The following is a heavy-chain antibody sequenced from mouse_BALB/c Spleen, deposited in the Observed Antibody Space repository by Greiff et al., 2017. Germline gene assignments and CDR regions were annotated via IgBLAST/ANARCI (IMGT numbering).Heavy chain of an antibody. CDR3: AREGFYYDYEGFDY. V-gene: IGHV3-6*02. Sequence: DVHLVESGPGLVKPSQSLSLTCSVTGYSITSGYYWNWIRQFPGNKLEWMGYISYDGSNNYNPSLKNRISITRDTSKNQFFLKLNSVTTEDTATYYCAREGFYYDYEGFDYWGQGTTLTVSS. J-gene: IGHJ2*01. D-gene: IGHD2-4*01. CDR2: ISYDGSN. CDR1: GYSITSGYY.